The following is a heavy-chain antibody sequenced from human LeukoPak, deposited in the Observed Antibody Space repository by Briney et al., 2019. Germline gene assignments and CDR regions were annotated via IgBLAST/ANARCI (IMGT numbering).Heavy chain of an antibody. CDR2: ISSSSSYI. CDR3: ARGTGQPDY. J-gene: IGHJ4*02. D-gene: IGHD1-14*01. V-gene: IGHV3-21*01. Sequence: PGGSLRLSCAASGFSFSSFGMSWVRQAPGRGLQWVSSISSSSSYIYYADSVKGRFTISRDNAKNSLYLQMNSLRAEDTAVYYCARGTGQPDYWGQGTLVTVSS. CDR1: GFSFSSFG.